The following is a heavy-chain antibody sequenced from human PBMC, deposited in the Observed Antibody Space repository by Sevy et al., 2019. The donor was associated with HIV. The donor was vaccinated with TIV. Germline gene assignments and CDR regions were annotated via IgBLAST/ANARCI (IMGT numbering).Heavy chain of an antibody. Sequence: GGSLRLSCIASVFIYGDYAVNWVRQAPGKGLEWVGFIRRKAFGGTTQYAATVKGRFTISRDDSKSIAYLQMNSLKTEDTAVYYCTRGGSMTILSPWDYWGQGTLVTVSS. D-gene: IGHD3-3*01. V-gene: IGHV3-49*04. J-gene: IGHJ4*02. CDR3: TRGGSMTILSPWDY. CDR2: IRRKAFGGTT. CDR1: VFIYGDYA.